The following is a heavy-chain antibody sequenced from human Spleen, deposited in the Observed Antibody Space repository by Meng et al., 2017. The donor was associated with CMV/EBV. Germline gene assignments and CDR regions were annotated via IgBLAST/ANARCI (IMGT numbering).Heavy chain of an antibody. CDR1: GFTFSSYW. CDR3: AKVRIAALGMDV. D-gene: IGHD6-6*01. J-gene: IGHJ6*02. V-gene: IGHV3-69-1*01. CDR2: ISSSSTI. Sequence: GESLKISCAASGFTFSSYWMSWVRQAPGKGLEWVSSISSSSTIFYADSVKGRFTISRDNAKNSLYLQMNSLRAEDTAVYYCAKVRIAALGMDVWGQGTTVTVSS.